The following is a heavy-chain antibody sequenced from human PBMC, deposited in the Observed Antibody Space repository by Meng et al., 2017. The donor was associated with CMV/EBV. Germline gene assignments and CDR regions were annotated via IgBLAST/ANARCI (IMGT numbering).Heavy chain of an antibody. CDR1: GYTFTSYG. J-gene: IGHJ4*02. CDR3: ARADEVLRFLEWLPHFDY. Sequence: ASVKVSCKASGYTFTSYGISWVRQAPGQGLEWMGWISAYNGNTNYAQKLQGRVTMNSDTSTSTAYMELRSLRSDDTAVYYCARADEVLRFLEWLPHFDYWGQGTLVTVSS. D-gene: IGHD3-3*01. CDR2: ISAYNGNT. V-gene: IGHV1-18*01.